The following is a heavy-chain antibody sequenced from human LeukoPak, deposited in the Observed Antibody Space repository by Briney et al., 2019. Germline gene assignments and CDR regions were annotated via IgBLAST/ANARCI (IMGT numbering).Heavy chain of an antibody. CDR1: GGSIKTYY. CDR3: AAGSRPYYFYYMAV. CDR2: MSYSGTS. Sequence: PSETLSLTCTVSGGSIKTYYWSWSRQSPGKGLEWIGSMSYSGTSNYIPSLKSRVSMTIDISKNQSSLKLTSVTAADTALYFCAAGSRPYYFYYMAVWGTGTTVTVSS. J-gene: IGHJ6*03. V-gene: IGHV4-59*08.